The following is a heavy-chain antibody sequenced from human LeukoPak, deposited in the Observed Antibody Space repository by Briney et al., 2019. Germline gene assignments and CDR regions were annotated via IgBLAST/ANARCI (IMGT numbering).Heavy chain of an antibody. Sequence: PGGSLRLSCSASGFTFSSFAIHWVRQAPGKGLEYLSVISSNGGSTFYADSVRGRFTISRDNSKNTIYIQMSSLRPEDTAVYYCVKGGQWLAKAAFDIWGQGTMVTVYS. V-gene: IGHV3-64D*06. CDR1: GFTFSSFA. CDR2: ISSNGGST. D-gene: IGHD6-19*01. J-gene: IGHJ3*02. CDR3: VKGGQWLAKAAFDI.